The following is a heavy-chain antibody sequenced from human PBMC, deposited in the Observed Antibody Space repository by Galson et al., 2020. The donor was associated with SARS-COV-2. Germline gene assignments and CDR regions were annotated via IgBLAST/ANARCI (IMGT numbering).Heavy chain of an antibody. CDR2: ISHSGGT. CDR1: GTSNSSGSYY. D-gene: IGHD4-17*01. CDR3: ARLHYGEYAPEAFDI. J-gene: IGHJ3*02. Sequence: SETLSLTCAVSGTSNSSGSYYWHWIRQPPGKGLEWTGYISHSGGTYYNPSLKSRVTMSGDRSKNQFSLRLSSVTAADTAVYYCARLHYGEYAPEAFDIWGPGTRVTVAS. V-gene: IGHV4-30-2*01.